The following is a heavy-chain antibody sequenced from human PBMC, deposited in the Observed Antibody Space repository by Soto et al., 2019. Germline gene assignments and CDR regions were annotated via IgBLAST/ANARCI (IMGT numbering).Heavy chain of an antibody. CDR1: GDSVSSNSAA. Sequence: SQTLSLTCAISGDSVSSNSAAWNWIRQSPSRGLEWLGRTYYRSRWYNDYAVSVKSRITINPDTSKNQFSLHLNSVTPEDTAVYYCAGTPSPQGYYMDVGGKGTTVTVSS. D-gene: IGHD1-7*01. CDR2: TYYRSRWYN. J-gene: IGHJ6*03. V-gene: IGHV6-1*01. CDR3: AGTPSPQGYYMDV.